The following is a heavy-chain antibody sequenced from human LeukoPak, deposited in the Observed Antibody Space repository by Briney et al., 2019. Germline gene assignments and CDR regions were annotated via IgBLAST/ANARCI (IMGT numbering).Heavy chain of an antibody. Sequence: GGSLRLSCAASGFTFSNYDMSWVRQAPGKGLEWVSIISGSGDSTYYADSVKGRFTISRDNAKNSLYLQMNSLRDEDTAMYYCARDYHYGFDIWGQGTMVTVSS. V-gene: IGHV3-23*01. CDR1: GFTFSNYD. D-gene: IGHD3-16*02. J-gene: IGHJ3*02. CDR3: ARDYHYGFDI. CDR2: ISGSGDST.